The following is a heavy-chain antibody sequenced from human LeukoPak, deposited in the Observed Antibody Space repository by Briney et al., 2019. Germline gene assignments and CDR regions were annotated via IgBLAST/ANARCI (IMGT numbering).Heavy chain of an antibody. CDR3: ARDTFPTPSQHITMVRRDDAFDI. D-gene: IGHD3-10*01. V-gene: IGHV1-18*01. J-gene: IGHJ3*02. Sequence: ASVKVSCKAFGYTFTSYGINWVRQAPGQGLEWMGWIITYSGNTHYAQKFQGRVTMTTDTSTSTAYMELRSLRSDDTALYYCARDTFPTPSQHITMVRRDDAFDIWGQGTMVTASS. CDR1: GYTFTSYG. CDR2: IITYSGNT.